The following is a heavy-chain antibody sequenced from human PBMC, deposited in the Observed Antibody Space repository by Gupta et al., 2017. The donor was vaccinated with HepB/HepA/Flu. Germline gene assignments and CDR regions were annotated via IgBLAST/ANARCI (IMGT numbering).Heavy chain of an antibody. V-gene: IGHV2-70*15. CDR2: IDWDDDK. CDR1: GFSLSTSGMC. D-gene: IGHD3-22*01. J-gene: IGHJ6*02. Sequence: QVTLRESGPALVKPTQTLTLTCTFSGFSLSTSGMCVSWIRQPPGKALEWLARIDWDDDKYYSTSLKTRLTISKDTSKNQVVLTMPNMDPVDTATYYCARIWLPGYDSLYYYYGMDVWGQGTTVTVSS. CDR3: ARIWLPGYDSLYYYYGMDV.